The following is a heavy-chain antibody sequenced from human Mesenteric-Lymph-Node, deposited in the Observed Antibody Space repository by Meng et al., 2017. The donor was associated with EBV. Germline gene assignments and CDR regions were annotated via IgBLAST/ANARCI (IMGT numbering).Heavy chain of an antibody. CDR2: IYWDDDK. J-gene: IGHJ5*02. V-gene: IGHV2-5*02. CDR1: GFSLSTNGVG. Sequence: QITLKESGPTLVKPXXTLTLTCTFSGFSLSTNGVGVGWIRQPPGKALEWLALIYWDDDKRYSPSLKNRLTITKATSINQLVLTMTNMDPADTATYYCAHKVDSGWFDPWGQGTLCYVSS. D-gene: IGHD3-3*01. CDR3: AHKVDSGWFDP.